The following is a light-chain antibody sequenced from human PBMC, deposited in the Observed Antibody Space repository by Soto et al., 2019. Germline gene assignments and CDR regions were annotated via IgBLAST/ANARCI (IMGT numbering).Light chain of an antibody. CDR3: QQSYSTPRT. V-gene: IGKV1-39*01. CDR1: QNINTN. CDR2: GAS. Sequence: DIQMTQSPSSLSASVGDRVTITCRASQNINTNLNWYQQKPGKAPKLLIYGASSLQSGVPSRFSGSGSGTDFSLTISSLQPEDFSTYYCQQSYSTPRTFGGGTKVEIK. J-gene: IGKJ4*01.